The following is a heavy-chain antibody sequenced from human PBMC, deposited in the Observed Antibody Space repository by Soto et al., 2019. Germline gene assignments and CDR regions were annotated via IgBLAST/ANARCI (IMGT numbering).Heavy chain of an antibody. CDR1: GGSTSGTTYS. Sequence: SETLSLTCAVSGGSTSGTTYSWSWIRQPPGKGLEWIGYIYDSGNTDYNPSLKSQFTISVDRSKNQFSLKLTSVTAADTAVYYCASGSSASAYIDYWGQGTQVTVSS. CDR3: ASGSSASAYIDY. J-gene: IGHJ4*02. CDR2: IYDSGNT. V-gene: IGHV4-30-2*02. D-gene: IGHD6-13*01.